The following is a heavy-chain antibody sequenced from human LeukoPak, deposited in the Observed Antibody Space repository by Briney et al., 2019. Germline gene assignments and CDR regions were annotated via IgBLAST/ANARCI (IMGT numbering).Heavy chain of an antibody. V-gene: IGHV4-59*01. CDR3: ARDRWLGY. CDR1: GGSISSYF. D-gene: IGHD5-12*01. Sequence: SETLSLTCTVSGGSISSYFWSWVRQPPGKGLEWIGYIYYSGCTNYNPSLKSRVTISVDTSKNQFSLKLASVTTADTAVYYCARDRWLGYWGQGTLVTVSS. CDR2: IYYSGCT. J-gene: IGHJ4*02.